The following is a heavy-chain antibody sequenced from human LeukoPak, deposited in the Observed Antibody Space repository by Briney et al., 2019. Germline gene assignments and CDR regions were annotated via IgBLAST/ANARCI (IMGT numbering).Heavy chain of an antibody. D-gene: IGHD3-22*01. CDR2: INHSGST. CDR1: GGSFSGYY. V-gene: IGHV4-34*01. CDR3: ARGRGSSGYYYDY. Sequence: PSETLSLTCAVYGGSFSGYYWSWIRQPPGKGLEWIGEINHSGSTNYNPSLKSRVTTSVDTSKNQFSLKLSSVTAADTAVYYCARGRGSSGYYYDYWGQGTLVTVSS. J-gene: IGHJ4*02.